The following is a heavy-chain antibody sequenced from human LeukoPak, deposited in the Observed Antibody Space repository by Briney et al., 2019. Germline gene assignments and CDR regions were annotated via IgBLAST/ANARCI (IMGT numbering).Heavy chain of an antibody. D-gene: IGHD3-22*01. Sequence: GGSLRLSCAASGFTFSSYWMTWVRQAPGKGLEWVANIKQDGSEIYYVDSVRGRFTISRDNAKNSLYLQMNSLRAEDTAVYYCVRDDDRPDNGLDYWGQGTLVTVSS. CDR3: VRDDDRPDNGLDY. V-gene: IGHV3-7*01. J-gene: IGHJ4*02. CDR1: GFTFSSYW. CDR2: IKQDGSEI.